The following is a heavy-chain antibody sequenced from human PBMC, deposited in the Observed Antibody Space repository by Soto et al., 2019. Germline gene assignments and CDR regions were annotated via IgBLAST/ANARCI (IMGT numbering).Heavy chain of an antibody. J-gene: IGHJ3*02. CDR3: ARDSSSWFPLAPYI. Sequence: QVQLVESGGGVVQPGRSLRLSCAASGFTFSSYGMHWVRQAPGKGLEWVAVIWYDGSNKYYADSVKGRFTISRDNSKNTLYLQMNSLRAEDTAVYYCARDSSSWFPLAPYIWGQGTMVTVSS. D-gene: IGHD6-13*01. V-gene: IGHV3-33*01. CDR1: GFTFSSYG. CDR2: IWYDGSNK.